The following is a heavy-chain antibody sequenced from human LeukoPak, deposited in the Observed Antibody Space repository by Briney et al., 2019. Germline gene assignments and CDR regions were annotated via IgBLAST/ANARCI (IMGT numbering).Heavy chain of an antibody. CDR1: GGTFSSYA. CDR3: ARALYDSSGYRDFDY. Sequence: GAPVKVSCKASGGTFSSYAISWVRQAPGQGLEWMGGIIPIFGTANYAQKFQGRVTITADESTSTAYMELSSLRSEDTAVYYCARALYDSSGYRDFDYWGQGTLVTVSS. J-gene: IGHJ4*02. D-gene: IGHD3-22*01. V-gene: IGHV1-69*13. CDR2: IIPIFGTA.